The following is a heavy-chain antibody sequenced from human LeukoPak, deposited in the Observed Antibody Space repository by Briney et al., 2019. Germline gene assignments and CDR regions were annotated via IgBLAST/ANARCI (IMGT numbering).Heavy chain of an antibody. CDR3: VGQQRVWLCGNLGGLFASYCTYYYMDV. Sequence: ASVKVSCKASGYTFTMYYIHWVRQAPGQGLEWMGMIDPRDGATTYAQRFQGRVTMTRDMSTTTVYMDLRSLRYEDTDVYFCVGQQRVWLCGNLGGLFASYCTYYYMDVWGRGTTVTVSS. CDR2: IDPRDGAT. J-gene: IGHJ6*03. V-gene: IGHV1-46*01. CDR1: GYTFTMYY. D-gene: IGHD2-21*01.